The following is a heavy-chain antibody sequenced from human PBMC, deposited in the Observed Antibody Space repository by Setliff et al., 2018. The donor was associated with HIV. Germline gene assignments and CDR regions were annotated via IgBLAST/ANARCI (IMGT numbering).Heavy chain of an antibody. CDR3: AREGGLDYYDSSGHYSY. V-gene: IGHV4-61*02. CDR1: GGSISSVNYY. CDR2: IYASGSP. J-gene: IGHJ4*02. D-gene: IGHD3-22*01. Sequence: SETLSLTCNVSGGSISSVNYYWNWIRQPAGKGLEWIGRIYASGSPTYNSSLESRVTISVDTSKNQFSLKLSSVTAADTAVYYCAREGGLDYYDSSGHYSYWGQGTLVTVSS.